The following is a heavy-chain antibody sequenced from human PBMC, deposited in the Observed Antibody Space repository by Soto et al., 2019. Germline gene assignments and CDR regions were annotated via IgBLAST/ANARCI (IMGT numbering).Heavy chain of an antibody. Sequence: PSETLSLTCTVSGGSVSSGSYYWSWIRQPPGKGLEWIGYIYYSGSTNYNPSLKSRVTISVDTSKNQFSLKLSSVTAADTAVYYCASSDCSGGRCYSCRFDPWGQGTLVTFS. D-gene: IGHD2-15*01. CDR3: ASSDCSGGRCYSCRFDP. CDR2: IYYSGST. J-gene: IGHJ5*02. CDR1: GGSVSSGSYY. V-gene: IGHV4-61*01.